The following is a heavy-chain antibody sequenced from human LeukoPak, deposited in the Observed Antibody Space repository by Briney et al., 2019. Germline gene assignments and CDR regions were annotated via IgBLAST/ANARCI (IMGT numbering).Heavy chain of an antibody. Sequence: SETLSLTCTVSSGSISSTSSYWGWIRQPPGKGLEWIGNIYYTGTTYYNPSLKSRVTISVDTSKNQFSLKLSSVTAADTAVYYCARDKPSGYFDYWGQRTLVTVSS. CDR1: SGSISSTSSY. J-gene: IGHJ4*02. V-gene: IGHV4-39*07. CDR2: IYYTGTT. CDR3: ARDKPSGYFDY. D-gene: IGHD3-10*01.